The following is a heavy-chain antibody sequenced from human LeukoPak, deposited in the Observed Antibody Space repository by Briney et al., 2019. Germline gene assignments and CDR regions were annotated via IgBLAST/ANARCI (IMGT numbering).Heavy chain of an antibody. CDR1: GGTFSSYA. D-gene: IGHD2-21*02. Sequence: SVKVSCKASGGTFSSYAISWVRQAPGQGLEWMGGIIPIFGTANYAQKFQGRVTITADESTSTAYMELSSLRSEDTAVYYCARVGYCGGDCYPYGMDVWGQGTTVTVSS. V-gene: IGHV1-69*13. CDR2: IIPIFGTA. J-gene: IGHJ6*02. CDR3: ARVGYCGGDCYPYGMDV.